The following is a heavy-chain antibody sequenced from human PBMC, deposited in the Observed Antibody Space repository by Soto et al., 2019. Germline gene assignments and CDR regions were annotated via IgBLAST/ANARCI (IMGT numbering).Heavy chain of an antibody. D-gene: IGHD3-22*01. CDR3: ATDQFYDSRALYSNY. J-gene: IGHJ4*02. Sequence: QVQLVQSGAEVKKPGASVKVSCKVSGYTLTELSMHWVRQAPGKGLEWMGGFDPEDGETIYAQKCQGRVTMTEDTSTDTAYRELSSLRSEDTAVYYCATDQFYDSRALYSNYWGQGTLVTVSS. CDR1: GYTLTELS. V-gene: IGHV1-24*01. CDR2: FDPEDGET.